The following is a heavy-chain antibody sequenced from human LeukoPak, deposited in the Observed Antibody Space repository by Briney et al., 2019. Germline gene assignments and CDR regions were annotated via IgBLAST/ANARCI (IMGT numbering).Heavy chain of an antibody. CDR1: GYTFTGYY. V-gene: IGHV1-2*02. CDR2: INPNSGDT. D-gene: IGHD3-10*01. J-gene: IGHJ4*02. CDR3: AREVPPDGSGSPGGTIAEPYFDY. Sequence: ASVKVSCKASGYTFTGYYMHWVRQAPGQGLEWMGWINPNSGDTNYAQKFQGRVTMTRDTSISTAYMELSSLRSEDTAVYYCAREVPPDGSGSPGGTIAEPYFDYWGQGTLVTVSS.